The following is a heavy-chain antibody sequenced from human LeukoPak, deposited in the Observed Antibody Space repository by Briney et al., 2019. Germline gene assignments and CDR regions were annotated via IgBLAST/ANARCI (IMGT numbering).Heavy chain of an antibody. J-gene: IGHJ4*02. V-gene: IGHV4-34*01. Sequence: SETLSLTCAVYGGSLNGHYWSWIRQPPGKGLEWIGEGSESGGTKFNPSLKSRVTISADTSKNQFSLKLNSVTAADTAVYYCARGPTRQYFDSWGRGTLVTVSS. CDR1: GGSLNGHY. CDR2: GSESGGT. D-gene: IGHD6-6*01. CDR3: ARGPTRQYFDS.